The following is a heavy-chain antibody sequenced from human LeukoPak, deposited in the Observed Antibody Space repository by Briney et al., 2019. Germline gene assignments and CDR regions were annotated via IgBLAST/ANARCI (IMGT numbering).Heavy chain of an antibody. CDR2: INNDGVST. V-gene: IGHV3-74*01. D-gene: IGHD5-12*01. CDR3: ARKPLSGGYGGTIDY. J-gene: IGHJ4*02. CDR1: GFTLSSYW. Sequence: GGSLRLSCATSGFTLSSYWMHWVRQVPGKGLEWLSRINNDGVSTSYADSVKDRFTISRDNAKNTLYLRMNSLRAEDTAIYYCARKPLSGGYGGTIDYWGQGTLVTVSS.